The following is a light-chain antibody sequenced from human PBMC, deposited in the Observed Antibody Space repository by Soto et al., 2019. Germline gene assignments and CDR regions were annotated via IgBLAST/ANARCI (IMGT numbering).Light chain of an antibody. V-gene: IGKV1-5*03. Sequence: DIQMTQSPSTLSASVGDRVTITCRASQSINSWLAWYQQKPGKAPTLLIYKASSLERGVPSRFSGSGSGTEFTLTISSLQPEDFATYYCKQYNSYEICTVGPGTKVDIK. CDR1: QSINSW. CDR3: KQYNSYEICT. CDR2: KAS. J-gene: IGKJ3*01.